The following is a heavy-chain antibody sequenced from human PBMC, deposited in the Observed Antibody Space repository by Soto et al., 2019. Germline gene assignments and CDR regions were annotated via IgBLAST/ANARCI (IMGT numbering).Heavy chain of an antibody. CDR3: ASRGENYYDSSGRSRYFDY. Sequence: GSLRLSCAASGFTFSSYGMHWVRQAPGKGLEWVAVISYDGSNKYYADSVKGRFTISRDNSKNTLYLQMNSLRAEDTAVYYCASRGENYYDSSGRSRYFDYWGQGTLVTVSS. J-gene: IGHJ4*02. CDR2: ISYDGSNK. V-gene: IGHV3-30*03. CDR1: GFTFSSYG. D-gene: IGHD3-22*01.